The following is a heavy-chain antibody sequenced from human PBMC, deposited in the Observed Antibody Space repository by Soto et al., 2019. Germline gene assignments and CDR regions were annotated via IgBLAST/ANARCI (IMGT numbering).Heavy chain of an antibody. CDR1: GYTFTGYY. J-gene: IGHJ6*04. CDR2: INPNSGGT. D-gene: IGHD3-3*01. Sequence: ASVKVSCKASGYTFTGYYMHWVRQAPGQGLEWMGWINPNSGGTNYAQKFQGWVTMTRDTSISTAYMELSRLRSDDTAVYYCARDLFRFWEWALGYYYGRDVGGKGTTAPVPS. V-gene: IGHV1-2*04. CDR3: ARDLFRFWEWALGYYYGRDV.